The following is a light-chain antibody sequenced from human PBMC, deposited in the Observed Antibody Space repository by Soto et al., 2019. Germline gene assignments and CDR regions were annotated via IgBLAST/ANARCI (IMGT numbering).Light chain of an antibody. CDR1: YSNIGEGYQ. V-gene: IGLV1-40*01. CDR2: GNT. J-gene: IGLJ3*02. Sequence: QPVLTQPPSVSGAPGHRVTISCTGTYSNIGEGYQVHWYQQLPGAAPKLLISGNTDRPSGVPDRFSASKSGTSASLAISGLQPEDEADYYCQTYDSRLDGSVFGGGTKLTVL. CDR3: QTYDSRLDGSV.